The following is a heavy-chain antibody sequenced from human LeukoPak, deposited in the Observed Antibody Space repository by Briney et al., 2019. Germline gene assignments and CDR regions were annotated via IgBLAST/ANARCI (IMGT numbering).Heavy chain of an antibody. CDR1: GYSFSNYW. D-gene: IGHD3-10*01. CDR2: ILPRDSDI. CDR3: ARSRGELLYPYYFDY. J-gene: IGHJ4*02. V-gene: IGHV5-51*01. Sequence: GESLKISCKGSGYSFSNYWIGWVRQMPGKGLEWMGIILPRDSDIRYSPSFEGQVTISADKSISTAYLQWSSLKASDTAMYYCARSRGELLYPYYFDYWGQGTLVTVSS.